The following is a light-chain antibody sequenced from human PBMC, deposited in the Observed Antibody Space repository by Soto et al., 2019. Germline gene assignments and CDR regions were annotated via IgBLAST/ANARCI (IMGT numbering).Light chain of an antibody. CDR3: QQYGSSPWT. J-gene: IGKJ1*01. CDR1: QSVSSSY. CDR2: GAS. Sequence: EIVLTQSPGTLSLSPGERATLSCSASQSVSSSYLAWYQQKPGQAPRLLIYGASSRVTGIPDRFSGSGSGTDFTLTISRLEPEDFAVYDCQQYGSSPWTFGQGTKVEI. V-gene: IGKV3-20*01.